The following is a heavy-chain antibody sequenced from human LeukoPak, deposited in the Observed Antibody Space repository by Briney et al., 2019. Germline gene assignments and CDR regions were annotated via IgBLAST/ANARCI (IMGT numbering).Heavy chain of an antibody. CDR1: GFTFSSYW. V-gene: IGHV3-7*01. Sequence: PGGSLRLSCAASGFTFSSYWMSWVRQAPGKGLEWVANIKQDGSEKYYVDSVKGRFTISRDNAKNSLYLQMNSLRAEDTAVYYCARARRDGSQTYYYYYYMDVWGKGTTVTVS. CDR3: ARARRDGSQTYYYYYYMDV. D-gene: IGHD5-24*01. J-gene: IGHJ6*03. CDR2: IKQDGSEK.